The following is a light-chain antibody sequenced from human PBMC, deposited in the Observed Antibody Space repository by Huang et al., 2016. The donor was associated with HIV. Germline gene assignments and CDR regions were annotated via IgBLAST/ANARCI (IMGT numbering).Light chain of an antibody. V-gene: IGKV1-33*01. J-gene: IGKJ5*01. Sequence: DIQMTQSPSSLSTSIKDTVTITCQASHDITNYLNWYQQKPGKVPKLLIYDASNLETGVPSRFSGSGSGTDVTLTISGLQPEDIATYYCQQYGDFPITFGQGTRLEIK. CDR2: DAS. CDR1: HDITNY. CDR3: QQYGDFPIT.